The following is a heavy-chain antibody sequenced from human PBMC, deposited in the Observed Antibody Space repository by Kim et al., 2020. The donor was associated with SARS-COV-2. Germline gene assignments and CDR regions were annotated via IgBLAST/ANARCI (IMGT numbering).Heavy chain of an antibody. V-gene: IGHV3-23*01. J-gene: IGHJ4*02. D-gene: IGHD4-17*01. CDR1: GFHFANWA. CDR3: TKRGDYGDSVGYLDL. CDR2: ISGSGDRT. Sequence: GGSLRLSCAASGFHFANWAMNWVRQAPGKGLEWVAAISGSGDRTFYADSVKGRFSISRDNSKYTLFLQMNSLRGEDTAVYFCTKRGDYGDSVGYLDLWGQGTLVTVSS.